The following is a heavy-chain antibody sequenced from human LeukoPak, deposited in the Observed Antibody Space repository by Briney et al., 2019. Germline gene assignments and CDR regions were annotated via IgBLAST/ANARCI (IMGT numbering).Heavy chain of an antibody. Sequence: SETLSLTCTASGGSISSGGYYWRWIRQHPGKGLEWIGYIYYSGSTYYNPSLKSRVTISVDTSKNQFSLKLSSVTAADTAVYYCARVSMGVVVVTFDYWGQGTLVTVSS. V-gene: IGHV4-31*03. CDR2: IYYSGST. D-gene: IGHD3-22*01. J-gene: IGHJ4*02. CDR3: ARVSMGVVVVTFDY. CDR1: GGSISSGGYY.